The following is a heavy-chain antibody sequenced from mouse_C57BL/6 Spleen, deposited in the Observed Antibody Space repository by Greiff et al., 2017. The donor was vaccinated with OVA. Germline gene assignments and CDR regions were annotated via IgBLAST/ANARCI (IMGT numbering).Heavy chain of an antibody. V-gene: IGHV1-26*01. J-gene: IGHJ1*03. CDR3: ASVNWAGWYFDV. CDR1: GYTFTDYY. Sequence: VQLQQSGPELVKPGASVKISCKASGYTFTDYYMNWVKQSHGKSLEWIGDINPNNGGTSYNQKFKGMATLTVDKSSSTAYMELRSLTSEDSAVYYCASVNWAGWYFDVWGTGTTVTVSS. CDR2: INPNNGGT. D-gene: IGHD4-1*01.